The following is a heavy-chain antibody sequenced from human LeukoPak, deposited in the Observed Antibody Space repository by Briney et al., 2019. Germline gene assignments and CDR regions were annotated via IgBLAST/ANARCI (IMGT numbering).Heavy chain of an antibody. V-gene: IGHV1-18*01. J-gene: IGHJ4*02. CDR1: GYTFSSYD. D-gene: IGHD5-12*01. Sequence: ASVKVSCTASGYTFSSYDITWVRQAPGQGLEWMGWITPYNGNTNYAQKLQGRVTMTTDTATSTAYMEVRSLRSDDPAVYYCARDSDYSGYDWFVYWGQGTLVTVSS. CDR3: ARDSDYSGYDWFVY. CDR2: ITPYNGNT.